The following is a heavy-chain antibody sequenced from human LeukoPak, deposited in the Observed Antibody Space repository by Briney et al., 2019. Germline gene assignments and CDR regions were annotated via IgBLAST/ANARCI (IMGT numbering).Heavy chain of an antibody. J-gene: IGHJ6*02. CDR2: IYYSGST. D-gene: IGHD2-2*01. CDR1: GGSISSGDYY. CDR3: ARDSVYCSSTSCYYYGMDV. Sequence: RSQTLSLTCTVSGGSISSGDYYWSWIRQPPGKGLEWIGYIYYSGSTYYNPSLKGRVTISVDTSKNQFSLKLSSVTAADTAVYYCARDSVYCSSTSCYYYGMDVWGQGTTVTVSS. V-gene: IGHV4-30-4*01.